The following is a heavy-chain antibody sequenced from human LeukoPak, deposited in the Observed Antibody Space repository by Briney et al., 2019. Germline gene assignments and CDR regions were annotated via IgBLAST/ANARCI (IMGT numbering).Heavy chain of an antibody. V-gene: IGHV3-23*01. CDR2: TSGSGGGT. J-gene: IGHJ4*02. CDR3: AKRDGSGSYYFDC. Sequence: GGSLRLSCAVSGFPFSSYAMSWVRQAPGKGLEWVSTTSGSGGGTYYADSVKGRFTSSRDKSKNTLYLQMNSLRAEDTAVYYCAKRDGSGSYYFDCWGQGTLVSVSS. CDR1: GFPFSSYA. D-gene: IGHD3-22*01.